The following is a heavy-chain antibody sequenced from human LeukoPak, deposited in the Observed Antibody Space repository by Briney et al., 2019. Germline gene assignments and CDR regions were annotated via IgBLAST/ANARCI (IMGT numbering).Heavy chain of an antibody. V-gene: IGHV4-39*07. CDR2: IYYSGST. CDR1: GGSISSSSYY. CDR3: ARDVGVGATTLEYFQH. D-gene: IGHD1-26*01. J-gene: IGHJ1*01. Sequence: PSETLSLTCTVSGGSISSSSYYWGWIRQPPGKGLEWIGSIYYSGSTYYNPSLKSRVTISVDTSKNQFSLKLSSVTAADTAVYYCARDVGVGATTLEYFQHWGQGTLVTVSS.